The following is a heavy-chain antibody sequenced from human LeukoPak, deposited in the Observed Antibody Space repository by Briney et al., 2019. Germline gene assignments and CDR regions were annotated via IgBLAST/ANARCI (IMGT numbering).Heavy chain of an antibody. D-gene: IGHD6-6*01. V-gene: IGHV3-30*04. Sequence: GRSLRLSCAASGFTFGDYAMHWVRQAPGKGLEWVAVISYDGSNKKYADSVKGRFTISRDNSKNTLYLQMNSLRAEDTAVYYCARTLIEYSVSSCYFDYWGQGTLVTVSS. CDR3: ARTLIEYSVSSCYFDY. CDR1: GFTFGDYA. J-gene: IGHJ4*02. CDR2: ISYDGSNK.